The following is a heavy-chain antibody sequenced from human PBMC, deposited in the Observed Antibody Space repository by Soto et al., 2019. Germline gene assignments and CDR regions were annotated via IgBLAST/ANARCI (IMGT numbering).Heavy chain of an antibody. CDR3: ARARLIRLGYGLDV. CDR1: GASVSSGGDF. CDR2: IHSSGNS. Sequence: QVQLQESGPGLVKPSETLSLTCSVSGASVSSGGDFWNWVRQTPGRGLEWIGNIHSSGNSDYTPSLKSRVIISVDPSKNQFSLKLSSVTAADTAVYYCARARLIRLGYGLDVWGQGTTVTFSS. J-gene: IGHJ6*02. D-gene: IGHD5-12*01. V-gene: IGHV4-61*08.